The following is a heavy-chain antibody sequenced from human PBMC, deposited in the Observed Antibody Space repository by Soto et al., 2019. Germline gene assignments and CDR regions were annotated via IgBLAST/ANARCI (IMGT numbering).Heavy chain of an antibody. V-gene: IGHV3-30*03. CDR1: GFNFNSHG. CDR3: AIDRTAILAEVSWLEF. Sequence: QEQLVQSGGGVVQPGRSLTLSCEGSGFNFNSHGMHWVRQAPGKGLEWVAVISYDGSNRYYADSVKGRFTISRDNSKNTVYLQVNSLRPEDTALYYCAIDRTAILAEVSWLEFWCQGTLVTVSS. D-gene: IGHD5-12*01. J-gene: IGHJ4*02. CDR2: ISYDGSNR.